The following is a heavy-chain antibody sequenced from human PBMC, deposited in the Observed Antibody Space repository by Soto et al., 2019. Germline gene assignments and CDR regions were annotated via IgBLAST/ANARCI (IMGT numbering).Heavy chain of an antibody. Sequence: QVQLVESGGGVVQPGRSLRLSCAASGFTFSSYGMHWVRQAPGKGLEWVAVIWYDGSNKYYADSVKGRFTISRDNSKNTLYLQMNSLRAEDTAVYYCARDPPDTGYYGMDVWGQGTTVTVSS. CDR2: IWYDGSNK. CDR1: GFTFSSYG. CDR3: ARDPPDTGYYGMDV. V-gene: IGHV3-33*01. J-gene: IGHJ6*02. D-gene: IGHD3-10*01.